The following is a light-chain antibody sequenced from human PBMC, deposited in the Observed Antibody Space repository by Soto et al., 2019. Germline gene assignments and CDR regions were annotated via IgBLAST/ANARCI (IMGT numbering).Light chain of an antibody. V-gene: IGKV3-11*01. CDR1: QSVSHY. J-gene: IGKJ2*02. CDR3: QQRSEWPLCT. CDR2: DVS. Sequence: EIILTQSPATLSLSPGDRDTLSCRASQSVSHYLAWYQQKPGQAPRLLIYDVSNRATGIPARFSGSGSGTAFTLTISSLEPEDFAVYFCQQRSEWPLCTFGQGTKLEI.